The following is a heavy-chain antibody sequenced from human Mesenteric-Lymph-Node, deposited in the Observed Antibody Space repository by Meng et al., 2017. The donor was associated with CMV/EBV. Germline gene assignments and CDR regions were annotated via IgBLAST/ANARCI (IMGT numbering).Heavy chain of an antibody. CDR3: ARVYSSSSNDYYYNGMDV. J-gene: IGHJ6*02. CDR2: ISSSGVTI. Sequence: GGSLRLSCAASGFTFSSFEMNWVRQAPGKGLEWVSYISSSGVTIHYADSVKGRFTSSRDNSKNTLHLQMNSLRSEDTAMYYCARVYSSSSNDYYYNGMDVWGQGTTVTVSS. CDR1: GFTFSSFE. V-gene: IGHV3-48*03. D-gene: IGHD6-6*01.